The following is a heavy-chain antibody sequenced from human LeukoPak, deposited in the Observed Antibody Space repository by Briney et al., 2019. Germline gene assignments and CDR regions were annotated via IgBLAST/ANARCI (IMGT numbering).Heavy chain of an antibody. Sequence: ASLKVSCKTSGYTFTGYYMHWVRQAPGQGLVSMGWINPNSGGTNYAQKFRGRVTMTRDTSISTAYMELSGLTSDDTAVYYCARPYCSDGSCHDYFDYWGQGTLVTVSS. CDR1: GYTFTGYY. V-gene: IGHV1-2*02. CDR2: INPNSGGT. CDR3: ARPYCSDGSCHDYFDY. J-gene: IGHJ4*02. D-gene: IGHD2-15*01.